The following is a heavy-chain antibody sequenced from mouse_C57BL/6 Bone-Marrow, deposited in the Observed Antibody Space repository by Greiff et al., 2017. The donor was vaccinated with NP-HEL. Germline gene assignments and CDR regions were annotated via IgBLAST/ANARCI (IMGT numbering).Heavy chain of an antibody. J-gene: IGHJ1*03. D-gene: IGHD1-1*01. Sequence: EVQLKESGAELVRPGASVKLSCTASGFNIKDDYMHWVKQRPEQGLEWIGWIDPENGDTEYASKFQGKATITADTSSNTAYLQLSSLTSEDTAVYYCTPLITHWYFDVWGTGTTVTVSS. V-gene: IGHV14-4*01. CDR2: IDPENGDT. CDR1: GFNIKDDY. CDR3: TPLITHWYFDV.